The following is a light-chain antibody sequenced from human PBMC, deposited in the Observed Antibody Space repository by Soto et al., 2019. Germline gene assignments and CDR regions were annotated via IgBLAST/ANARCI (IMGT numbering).Light chain of an antibody. CDR1: SSDVGGYHY. J-gene: IGLJ1*01. CDR3: SSYTSSSTLDV. Sequence: QSALTQPASVSGSPGQSITISCTGTSSDVGGYHYVSWYQQHPGKAPKLLIYDVSSRPSGVSNRFSGSKSGNTASLTISGLQAEDDADYYCSSYTSSSTLDVFGTGTKLTVL. CDR2: DVS. V-gene: IGLV2-14*03.